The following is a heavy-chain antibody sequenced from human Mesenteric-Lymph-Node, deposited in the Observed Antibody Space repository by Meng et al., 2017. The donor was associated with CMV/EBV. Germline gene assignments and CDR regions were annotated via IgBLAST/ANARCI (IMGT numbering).Heavy chain of an antibody. D-gene: IGHD3-3*01. V-gene: IGHV3-21*04. J-gene: IGHJ6*02. CDR2: ISSTSSYI. CDR3: AKDSSDDFWSAYFPFYNYGMDV. CDR1: RLTFSSYS. Sequence: GESLKISCAAPRLTFSSYSMNWVRQAPGKGLEWVSSISSTSSYIYYADSVKGRFTISRDNAKNTLYLQMNSLRAEDTAVYYCAKDSSDDFWSAYFPFYNYGMDVWGQGATVTVSS.